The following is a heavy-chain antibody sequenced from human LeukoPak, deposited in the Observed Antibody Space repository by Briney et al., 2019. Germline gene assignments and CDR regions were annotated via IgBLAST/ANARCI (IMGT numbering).Heavy chain of an antibody. J-gene: IGHJ4*02. CDR1: GGTFSSYA. V-gene: IGHV1-69*13. D-gene: IGHD2-15*01. CDR2: IIPIFGTA. CDR3: AKLLFGSGENYY. Sequence: ASVKVSCKASGGTFSSYAISWVRQAPGQGLEWMGGIIPIFGTANYAQKFQGRVTITADESTSTAYMELSSLRSEDTAVYYCAKLLFGSGENYYWGQGTLVTVSS.